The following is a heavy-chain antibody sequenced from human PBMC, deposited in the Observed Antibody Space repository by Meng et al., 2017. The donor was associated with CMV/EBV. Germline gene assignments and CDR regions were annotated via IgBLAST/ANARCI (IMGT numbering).Heavy chain of an antibody. D-gene: IGHD3-3*01. CDR3: ARSWSRFPSLRGYFDY. CDR2: INPNSGGT. CDR1: GYTFTGYY. V-gene: IGHV1-2*02. J-gene: IGHJ4*02. Sequence: ASVKVSCKASGYTFTGYYMHWVRQVPGQGLEWMGWINPNSGGTNYAQKFQGRVTMTRDTSISTAYMELSRLRSDDTAVYYCARSWSRFPSLRGYFDYWGQGTLVTVSS.